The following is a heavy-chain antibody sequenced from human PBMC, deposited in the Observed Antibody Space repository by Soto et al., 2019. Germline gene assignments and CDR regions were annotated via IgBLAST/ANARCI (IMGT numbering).Heavy chain of an antibody. Sequence: PGGSLRLSCAASGFTFSSYAMHWVRQAPGKGLEWVAVISYDGSNKYYADSVKGRFTISRDNSKNTLYLQMNSLRAEDTAVYYCARDVGEDYDFWSGYDYWGQGTLVTVSS. CDR2: ISYDGSNK. J-gene: IGHJ4*02. D-gene: IGHD3-3*01. V-gene: IGHV3-30-3*01. CDR3: ARDVGEDYDFWSGYDY. CDR1: GFTFSSYA.